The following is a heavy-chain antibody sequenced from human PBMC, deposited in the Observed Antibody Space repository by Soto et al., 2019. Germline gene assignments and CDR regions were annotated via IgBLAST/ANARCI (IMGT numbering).Heavy chain of an antibody. V-gene: IGHV3-21*01. CDR2: ISSSSSYI. D-gene: IGHD3-3*01. CDR1: GFTFSSYS. Sequence: NLGGSLRLSCAASGFTFSSYSMNWVRQAPGKGLEWVSSISSSSSYIYYADSVKGRFTISRDNAKNSLYLQMNSLRAEDTAVYYCARDYEFGDFWSGYYRSFYYGMDVWGQGTTVTVSS. J-gene: IGHJ6*02. CDR3: ARDYEFGDFWSGYYRSFYYGMDV.